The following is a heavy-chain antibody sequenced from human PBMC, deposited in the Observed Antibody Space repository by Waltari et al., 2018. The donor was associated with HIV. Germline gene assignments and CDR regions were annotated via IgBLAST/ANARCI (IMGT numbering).Heavy chain of an antibody. CDR2: IKQDGSEK. Sequence: EVLLVASGGGLVQPGGYLRLSCTASGFRFTSHWMSWVRQAPGKGLEWVANIKQDGSEKYYVDSVKGRFTISRDNAKNSLYLQMNSLRAEDTAMYYCATSRTFDYWGQGTLVTVSS. D-gene: IGHD2-2*01. V-gene: IGHV3-7*01. CDR3: ATSRTFDY. J-gene: IGHJ4*02. CDR1: GFRFTSHW.